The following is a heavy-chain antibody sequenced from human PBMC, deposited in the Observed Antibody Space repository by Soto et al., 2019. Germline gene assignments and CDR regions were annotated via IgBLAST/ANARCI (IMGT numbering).Heavy chain of an antibody. CDR1: GFKFDDYA. Sequence: EVQLVESGGVVVQPGGSLRLSCAASGFKFDDYAMHWVRQAPGKGLEWVSLIDWVGDTTYYADSVKGRFTISRDNSKNSLVLQMNSLRSEDTALYYCAKDFSVYSGWGFFDYWGQGTLVTVSS. CDR3: AKDFSVYSGWGFFDY. J-gene: IGHJ4*02. V-gene: IGHV3-43*01. D-gene: IGHD5-12*01. CDR2: IDWVGDTT.